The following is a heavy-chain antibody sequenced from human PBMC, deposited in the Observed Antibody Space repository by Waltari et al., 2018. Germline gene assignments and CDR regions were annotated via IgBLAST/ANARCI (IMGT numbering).Heavy chain of an antibody. Sequence: QVQLVQSGAEVKKPGASVKVSCKASGYTFTGYYLHWVRQAPGQGLEWMGRINPNSGGTNYAQKFQGRVTMTRDTSISTAYMELSRLRSDDTAVYYCARDQDYYGFAFDPWGQGTLVTVSS. CDR3: ARDQDYYGFAFDP. J-gene: IGHJ5*02. D-gene: IGHD3-10*01. CDR2: INPNSGGT. CDR1: GYTFTGYY. V-gene: IGHV1-2*06.